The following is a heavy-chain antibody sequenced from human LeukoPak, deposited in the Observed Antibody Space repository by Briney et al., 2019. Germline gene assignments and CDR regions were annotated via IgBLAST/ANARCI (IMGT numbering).Heavy chain of an antibody. V-gene: IGHV4-34*01. J-gene: IGHJ5*02. Sequence: SETLSLTCAVYGGSFSGYYWSWIRQPPGKGLGWIGEINHSGNTNYNPSLKSRVTISVDTSKNQFSLKLSSVTAADTAVYYCARDRLQLQSWGQGTLVTVSS. D-gene: IGHD1-1*01. CDR1: GGSFSGYY. CDR3: ARDRLQLQS. CDR2: INHSGNT.